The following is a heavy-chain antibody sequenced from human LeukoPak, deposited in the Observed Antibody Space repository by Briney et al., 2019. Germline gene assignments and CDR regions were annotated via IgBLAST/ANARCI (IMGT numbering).Heavy chain of an antibody. CDR1: GFTFSSYG. CDR2: ISGSGGST. Sequence: GGSLRLSCAASGFTFSSYGMSWVRQAPGKGLEWVSAISGSGGSTYYADSVKGRFTISRDNSKNTLYLQMNSLRAEDTAVYYCAKFGTAARVFDYWGQGTLVTVSS. CDR3: AKFGTAARVFDY. D-gene: IGHD6-6*01. J-gene: IGHJ4*02. V-gene: IGHV3-23*01.